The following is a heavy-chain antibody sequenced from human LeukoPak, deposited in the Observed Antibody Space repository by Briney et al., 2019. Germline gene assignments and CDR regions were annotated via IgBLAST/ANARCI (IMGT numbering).Heavy chain of an antibody. CDR3: ARHTDSSGWYRAWFDP. V-gene: IGHV4-39*01. CDR1: GGSISSSRHY. CDR2: MFYSGTA. J-gene: IGHJ5*02. Sequence: SETLSLTCTVSGGSISSSRHYWGWIRQPPGEGLEWIGSMFYSGTAYYSASLKSRVTISVDTSKNQFSLKVTSVTAADTAVYYCARHTDSSGWYRAWFDPWGQGTLVTVSS. D-gene: IGHD6-19*01.